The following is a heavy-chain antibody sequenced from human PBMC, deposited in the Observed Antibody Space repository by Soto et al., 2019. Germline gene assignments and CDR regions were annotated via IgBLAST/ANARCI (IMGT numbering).Heavy chain of an antibody. V-gene: IGHV1-69*01. CDR2: VIPVLGTT. J-gene: IGHJ5*01. CDR1: GDSLENLA. Sequence: QVQLVQSGTEVRTPGSSVKVSCKASGDSLENLAISWVRQAPGQGFEWMRGVIPVLGTTDYAQNLQDRLTITADESTTTVFMELSSLKSEDTAVYFCARDGRTLRYLEWPAAFDSWGQGTLVTVSS. CDR3: ARDGRTLRYLEWPAAFDS. D-gene: IGHD3-3*01.